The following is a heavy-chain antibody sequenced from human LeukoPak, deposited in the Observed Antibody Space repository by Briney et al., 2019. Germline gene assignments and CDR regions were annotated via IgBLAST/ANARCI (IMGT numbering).Heavy chain of an antibody. CDR2: IYHSGST. D-gene: IGHD6-13*01. CDR3: AREGVAEAGTGGDDAFDI. V-gene: IGHV4-30-2*01. CDR1: GGSISSGGYS. Sequence: SQTLSLTCAVSGGSISSGGYSWSWIRQPPGKGLEWIGYIYHSGSTYYNPSLKSRVTISVDRSKNQFSLKLSSVTAADTAVYYCAREGVAEAGTGGDDAFDIWGQGTMVTVFS. J-gene: IGHJ3*02.